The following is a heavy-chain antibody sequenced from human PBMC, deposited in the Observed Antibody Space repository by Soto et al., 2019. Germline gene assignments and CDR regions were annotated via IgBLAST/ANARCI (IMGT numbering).Heavy chain of an antibody. CDR2: ISAYNGNT. D-gene: IGHD2-15*01. V-gene: IGHV1-18*01. CDR3: ARLLACSGGSCRALDY. J-gene: IGHJ4*02. Sequence: QVRLVQSGAEVKKPGASVKVSCKASGYTFTSYGISLVRQAPGQGLEWRGWISAYNGNTNYAQTLQGRVTMTTDTATSTAYMERRRRRSDDTAVYYCARLLACSGGSCRALDYWGQGTLVTVSS. CDR1: GYTFTSYG.